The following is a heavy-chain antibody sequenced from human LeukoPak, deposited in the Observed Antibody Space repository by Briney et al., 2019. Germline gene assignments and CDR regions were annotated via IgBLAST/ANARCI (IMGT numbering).Heavy chain of an antibody. J-gene: IGHJ5*02. Sequence: PGGSLRLSCAASGFTFDDYAMHWVRQAPGKGLEWVSGISWNSGSIGYADSVKGRFTISRDNAKNSLYLQVNSLRAEDMALYYCAKVFSRSGMALDPWGQGTLVTVSS. CDR2: ISWNSGSI. V-gene: IGHV3-9*03. CDR3: AKVFSRSGMALDP. D-gene: IGHD3-10*01. CDR1: GFTFDDYA.